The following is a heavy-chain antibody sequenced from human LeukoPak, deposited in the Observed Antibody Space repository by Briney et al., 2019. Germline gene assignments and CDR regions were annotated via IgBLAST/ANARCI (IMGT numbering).Heavy chain of an antibody. CDR1: GFTFSSSA. J-gene: IGHJ4*02. CDR3: AREIYDSSGSDY. Sequence: GGSLRLSCAASGFTFSSSAMNWVRQAPGKGLEWVSAISGSGGSTYYADSVKGRFTISRDNSKNSLYLQMNSLRAEDTALYYCAREIYDSSGSDYWGQGTLVTVSS. D-gene: IGHD3-22*01. CDR2: ISGSGGST. V-gene: IGHV3-23*01.